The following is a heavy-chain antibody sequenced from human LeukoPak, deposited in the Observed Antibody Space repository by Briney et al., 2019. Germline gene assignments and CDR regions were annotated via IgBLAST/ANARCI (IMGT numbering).Heavy chain of an antibody. Sequence: SETLSLTYAVYGGSFSGYYWSWIRQPPGKGLEWIGEINHSGSTNYNPSLKSRVTISVDTSKNQFSLKLSSVTAADTAVYYCARVRLRRTFDYWGQGTLVTVSS. V-gene: IGHV4-34*01. D-gene: IGHD5-12*01. CDR3: ARVRLRRTFDY. CDR1: GGSFSGYY. J-gene: IGHJ4*02. CDR2: INHSGST.